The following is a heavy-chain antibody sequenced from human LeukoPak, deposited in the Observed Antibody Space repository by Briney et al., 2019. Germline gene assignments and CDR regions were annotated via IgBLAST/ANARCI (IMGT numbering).Heavy chain of an antibody. V-gene: IGHV4-34*01. D-gene: IGHD3-9*01. CDR1: GGSFSGYY. J-gene: IGHJ3*02. Sequence: SETLSLTCAVYGGSFSGYYWSWIRQPPGKGREWIGEINHSGSTNYNPSLKSRGTISVDTSKNQFSLKLSSVTAADTAVYYCARGLRYFDWFPHDAFDIWGQGTMVTVSS. CDR2: INHSGST. CDR3: ARGLRYFDWFPHDAFDI.